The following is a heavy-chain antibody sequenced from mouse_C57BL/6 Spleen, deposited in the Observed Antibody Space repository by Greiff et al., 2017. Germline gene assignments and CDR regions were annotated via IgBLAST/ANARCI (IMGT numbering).Heavy chain of an antibody. V-gene: IGHV5-4*01. J-gene: IGHJ2*01. Sequence: EVKLMESGGGLVKPGGSLKLSCAASGFTFSSYAMSWVRQTPEKRLEWVATISDGGSYTYYPDNVKGRFTISRDNAKNNLYLQMSHLKSEDTAMYYCARDRGNWDEDYFDYWGQGTTLTVSS. CDR2: ISDGGSYT. CDR1: GFTFSSYA. CDR3: ARDRGNWDEDYFDY. D-gene: IGHD4-1*02.